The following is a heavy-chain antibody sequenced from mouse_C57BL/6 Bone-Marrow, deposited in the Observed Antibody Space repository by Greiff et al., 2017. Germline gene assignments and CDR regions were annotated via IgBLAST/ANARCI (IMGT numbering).Heavy chain of an antibody. V-gene: IGHV1-82*01. CDR2: IYPGDGDT. D-gene: IGHD2-4*01. CDR1: GYAFSSSW. CDR3: ANDDYDGDAMDY. Sequence: QVQLQQSGPELVKPGASVKISCKASGYAFSSSWMNWVKQRPGKGLEWIGRIYPGDGDTNYNGKFKGKATLTADKSSSTAYMQLSSLTSEDSAVYFCANDDYDGDAMDYWGQGTSVTVSS. J-gene: IGHJ4*01.